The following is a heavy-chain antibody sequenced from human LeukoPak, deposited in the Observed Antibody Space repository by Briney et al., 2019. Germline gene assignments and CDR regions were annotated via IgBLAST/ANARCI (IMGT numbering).Heavy chain of an antibody. Sequence: SETLSLTCAVYGGSFSGYYWSWIRQPPGKGLEWIGEINHSGSTNYNPSLKSRVTISVDTSKNQFSLKVSSVTAADTAVYYCARSSRYGFWNRYWGQGTLVTVSS. CDR2: INHSGST. CDR3: ARSSRYGFWNRY. CDR1: GGSFSGYY. J-gene: IGHJ4*02. D-gene: IGHD3-3*01. V-gene: IGHV4-34*01.